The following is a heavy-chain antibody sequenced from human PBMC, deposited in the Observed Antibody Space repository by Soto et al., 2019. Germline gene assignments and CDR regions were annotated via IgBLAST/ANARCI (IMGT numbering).Heavy chain of an antibody. D-gene: IGHD3-10*01. CDR1: GYTFTSYG. J-gene: IGHJ3*02. V-gene: IGHV1-18*01. CDR2: ISAYNGNT. Sequence: QVQLVQSGAEVKKPGASVKVSCKASGYTFTSYGISWVRQAPGQGLEWMGWISAYNGNTNYAQKLQGRVTLTTDTSTSTAYIELRSLSSDDTAVYYCARDEMAYGWGCSAFDIWGQGTMVTVSS. CDR3: ARDEMAYGWGCSAFDI.